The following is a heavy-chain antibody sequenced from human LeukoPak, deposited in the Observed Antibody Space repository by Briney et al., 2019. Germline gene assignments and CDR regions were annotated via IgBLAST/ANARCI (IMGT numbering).Heavy chain of an antibody. J-gene: IGHJ5*02. CDR1: GGSISSGGYY. Sequence: SETLSLTCTVSGGSISSGGYYWSWIRQHPGKGLEWIGYIYHSGSTYYNPSLKSRVTISVDRSKNQFSLKLSSVTAADTAVYYCARVPTVHNWFDPWGQGTLVTVSS. CDR3: ARVPTVHNWFDP. CDR2: IYHSGST. D-gene: IGHD4-4*01. V-gene: IGHV4-30-2*01.